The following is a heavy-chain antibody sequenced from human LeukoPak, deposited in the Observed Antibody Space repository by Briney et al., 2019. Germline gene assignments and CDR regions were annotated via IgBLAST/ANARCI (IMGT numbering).Heavy chain of an antibody. CDR1: GGSISSYY. CDR3: ARGLRYGGYYYMDV. Sequence: SETLSLTCTVSGGSISSYYWSWIRQPPGKGLEWIGYIYYSGSTNYNPSLKSRVTISVDTSKNQFSLKLSSVTAADTAVYYCARGLRYGGYYYMDVWGKGTTDTISS. CDR2: IYYSGST. V-gene: IGHV4-59*01. D-gene: IGHD3-9*01. J-gene: IGHJ6*03.